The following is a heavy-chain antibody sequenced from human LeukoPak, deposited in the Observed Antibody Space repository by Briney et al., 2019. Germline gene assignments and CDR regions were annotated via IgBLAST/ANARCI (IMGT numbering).Heavy chain of an antibody. CDR2: IYTSGST. D-gene: IGHD1-26*01. J-gene: IGHJ4*02. CDR1: GGSISSGSYY. V-gene: IGHV4-61*02. Sequence: SETLSLTCPVSGGSISSGSYYWSWIRQPAGKGLEWIGRIYTSGSTNYNPSLKSRVTISVDTSKNQFSLKLSSVTAADTAVYYCARAVGAIDFDYWGQGTLVTVSS. CDR3: ARAVGAIDFDY.